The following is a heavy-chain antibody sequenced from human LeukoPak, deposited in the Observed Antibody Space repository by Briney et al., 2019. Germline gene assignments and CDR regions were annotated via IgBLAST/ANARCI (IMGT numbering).Heavy chain of an antibody. V-gene: IGHV3-30*02. CDR1: GFGFSSYG. CDR2: IRYDGSKE. J-gene: IGHJ4*02. D-gene: IGHD5-18*01. CDR3: AKTEDTATLFYC. Sequence: GGSLRLSCAASGFGFSSYGMHWVRQAPGKGLEWVAFIRYDGSKEYYADSVKGRFAISRDNSKNTLYLQMNSLRAEDTAVYYCAKTEDTATLFYCWGQGTLVTVSS.